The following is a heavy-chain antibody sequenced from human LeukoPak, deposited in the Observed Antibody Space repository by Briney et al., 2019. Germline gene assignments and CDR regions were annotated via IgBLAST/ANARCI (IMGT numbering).Heavy chain of an antibody. Sequence: GGSLRLSCAASGFTFSSYEMNWVRQAPGKGLEWVSYISSSGSTSYYADSVKGRFTISRDNSKNTLYLQMNSLRAEDTAVYYCAKDRDGSGSYYKHLDYWGQGTLVTVSS. V-gene: IGHV3-48*03. CDR3: AKDRDGSGSYYKHLDY. J-gene: IGHJ4*02. CDR1: GFTFSSYE. D-gene: IGHD3-10*01. CDR2: ISSSGSTS.